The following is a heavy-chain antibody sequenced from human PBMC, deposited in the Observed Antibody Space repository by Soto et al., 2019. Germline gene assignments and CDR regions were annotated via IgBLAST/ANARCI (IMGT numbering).Heavy chain of an antibody. Sequence: GGSLRLSCAASGFTFRSFTMNWVRQAPGKGLEWVSTISSNSAYIYYTDALRGRFTISRDNSKNTLYLQMNSLRAEDTAVYYRAREGSGDAYNAGGAMDYWGQGTLVTVSS. V-gene: IGHV3-21*01. CDR1: GFTFRSFT. J-gene: IGHJ4*02. CDR2: ISSNSAYI. CDR3: AREGSGDAYNAGGAMDY. D-gene: IGHD2-2*01.